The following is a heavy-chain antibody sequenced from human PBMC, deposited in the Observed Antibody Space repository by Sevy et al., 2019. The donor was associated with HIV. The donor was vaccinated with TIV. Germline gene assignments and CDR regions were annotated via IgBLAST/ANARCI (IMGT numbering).Heavy chain of an antibody. D-gene: IGHD6-13*01. CDR3: AKDRGSSWAYFDY. CDR2: IRYDGSNK. CDR1: GFTFSSYG. J-gene: IGHJ4*02. Sequence: GGSLRLSCAASGFTFSSYGMHWVRQAPGKGLEWVAFIRYDGSNKYYADSVKGRFTISRDNSKNTLYLQMNSLRAEDTAVYYCAKDRGSSWAYFDYWGQGTLVTVSS. V-gene: IGHV3-30*02.